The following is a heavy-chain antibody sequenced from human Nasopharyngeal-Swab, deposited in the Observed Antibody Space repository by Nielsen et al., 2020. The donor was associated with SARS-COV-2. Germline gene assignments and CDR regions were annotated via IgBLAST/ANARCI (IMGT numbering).Heavy chain of an antibody. CDR1: GFTFNNAW. Sequence: GGSLRLSCAASGFTFNNAWMSWVPQAPGKGLEWVGRIKSKTDGGTTDYAAPVRGRFTISRDDSENTLYLQMNSLKTEDTAVYYCTTDLHDFGDLDYWGQGTLVTVSS. D-gene: IGHD4-17*01. J-gene: IGHJ4*02. CDR2: IKSKTDGGTT. CDR3: TTDLHDFGDLDY. V-gene: IGHV3-15*01.